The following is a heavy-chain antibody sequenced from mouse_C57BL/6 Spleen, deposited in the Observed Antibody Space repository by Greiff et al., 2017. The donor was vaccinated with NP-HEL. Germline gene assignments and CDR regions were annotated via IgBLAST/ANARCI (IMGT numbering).Heavy chain of an antibody. CDR1: GFSLTSYG. Sequence: VKLQESGPGLVAPSQSLSITCTVSGFSLTSYGVHWVRQPPGKGLEWLVVIWSDGSTTYNSALKSRLSISKDNSKSQVFLKMHSLQTDDTAMYYCARHSASYYYGNGRYFDVWGTGTTVTVSS. D-gene: IGHD1-1*01. CDR3: ARHSASYYYGNGRYFDV. CDR2: IWSDGST. J-gene: IGHJ1*03. V-gene: IGHV2-6-1*01.